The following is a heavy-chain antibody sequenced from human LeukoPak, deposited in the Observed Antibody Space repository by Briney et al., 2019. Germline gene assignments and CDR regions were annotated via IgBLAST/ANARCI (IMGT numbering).Heavy chain of an antibody. CDR2: ISSSSSTI. V-gene: IGHV3-48*04. CDR3: ARAAPRGATDY. D-gene: IGHD1-26*01. Sequence: GGSLRLSCAPSGFTFSRYRMNWVRQAPGKGLEWVSYISSSSSTIYYADSVKGRFTISRDNAKNSLYLQMNSLRAEDTAVYYCARAAPRGATDYWGQGTLVTVSS. CDR1: GFTFSRYR. J-gene: IGHJ4*02.